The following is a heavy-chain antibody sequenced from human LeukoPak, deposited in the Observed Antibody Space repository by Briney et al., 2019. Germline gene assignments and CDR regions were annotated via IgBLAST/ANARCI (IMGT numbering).Heavy chain of an antibody. D-gene: IGHD3-3*02. Sequence: SETLSLTCTVSGGSISSYYRSWIRQPAGKGLEWIGRIYTSGSTNYNPSLKSRVTMSVDTSKNQFSLKLSSVTAADTAVYYCAREHPHSPAFDIWGQGTMVTVSS. CDR3: AREHPHSPAFDI. J-gene: IGHJ3*02. CDR1: GGSISSYY. CDR2: IYTSGST. V-gene: IGHV4-4*07.